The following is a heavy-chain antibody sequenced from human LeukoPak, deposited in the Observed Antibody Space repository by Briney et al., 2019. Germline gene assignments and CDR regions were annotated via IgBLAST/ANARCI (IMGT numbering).Heavy chain of an antibody. CDR3: ASHGGNPQGYYYGMDV. J-gene: IGHJ6*02. CDR1: GGTFSSYA. V-gene: IGHV1-69*01. D-gene: IGHD4-23*01. Sequence: SVTVSCKASGGTFSSYAISWVRQALGQGLEWMGGIIPIFGTANYAQKFQGRVTITADESTSTAYMELSSLRSEDTAVYYCASHGGNPQGYYYGMDVWGQGTTVTVSS. CDR2: IIPIFGTA.